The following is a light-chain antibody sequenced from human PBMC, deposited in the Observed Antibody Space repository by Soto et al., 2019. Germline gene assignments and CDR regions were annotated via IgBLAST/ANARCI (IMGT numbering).Light chain of an antibody. CDR2: DAS. CDR3: QQRSNWLT. Sequence: EFLFTQSPATLSLSPGERATLTCRASQSFSSYLAWYQQKPGQAPRLLIYDASNRATGIPARLSGTGSGTDFTLPIKNLEPEDFAIYYCQQRSNWLTFGGGTKVDI. CDR1: QSFSSY. J-gene: IGKJ4*01. V-gene: IGKV3-11*01.